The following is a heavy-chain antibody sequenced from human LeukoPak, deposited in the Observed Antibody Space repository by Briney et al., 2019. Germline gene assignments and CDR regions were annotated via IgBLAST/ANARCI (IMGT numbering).Heavy chain of an antibody. CDR1: GYTFTSYG. CDR2: ISASNGNT. V-gene: IGHV1-18*01. Sequence: ASVKVSCKASGYTFTSYGITWVRQAPGQGLEWMGGISASNGNTNYAQKLQGRVTMTTDTSTSTAYMELRSLRSDDTAVYYCARDNLESKGYCSGGSCYPFDYWGQGTLVTVSS. CDR3: ARDNLESKGYCSGGSCYPFDY. J-gene: IGHJ4*02. D-gene: IGHD2-15*01.